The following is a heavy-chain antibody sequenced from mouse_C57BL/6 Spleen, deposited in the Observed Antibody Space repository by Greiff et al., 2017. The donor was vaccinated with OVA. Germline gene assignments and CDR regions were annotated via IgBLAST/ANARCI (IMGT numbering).Heavy chain of an antibody. CDR2: IDPSDSET. CDR1: GYTFTSYW. D-gene: IGHD1-1*01. CDR3: AREGITTVVAKYFDV. J-gene: IGHJ1*03. V-gene: IGHV1-52*01. Sequence: QVQLKQSGAELVRPGSSVKLSCKASGYTFTSYWMHWVKQRPIQGLEWIGNIDPSDSETHYNQKFKDKATLTVDKSSSTAYMQLSSLTSEDSAVYYCAREGITTVVAKYFDVWGTGTTVTVSS.